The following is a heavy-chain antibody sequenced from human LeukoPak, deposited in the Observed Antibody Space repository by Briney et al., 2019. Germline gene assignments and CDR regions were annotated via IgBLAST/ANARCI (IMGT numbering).Heavy chain of an antibody. D-gene: IGHD3-9*01. CDR1: GYTFTSYY. CDR2: INPSGGST. V-gene: IGHV1-46*01. Sequence: ASVKVSCKASGYTFTSYYMHWVRQAPGQGLEWMGIINPSGGSTSYAQKFQGRVTMTRDTSTSTVYMELSSLRSEDTAVYHCARTDYDILTGYQYYFDYWGQGTLVTVSS. CDR3: ARTDYDILTGYQYYFDY. J-gene: IGHJ4*02.